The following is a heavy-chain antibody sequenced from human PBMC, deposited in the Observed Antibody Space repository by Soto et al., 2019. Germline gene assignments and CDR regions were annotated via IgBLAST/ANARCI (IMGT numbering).Heavy chain of an antibody. V-gene: IGHV3-23*01. CDR2: ISSGGGST. CDR3: ADVAPALYYYDIPSYQWYFDL. CDR1: GLTFSSYA. Sequence: EVQLLESGGGLVQPGGSLRLSCAASGLTFSSYAMSWVRQAPGKGLEWVSGISSGGGSTYYADSVKGRFTVSRDKSKNTLFPQINSLSAEDTDLYYCADVAPALYYYDIPSYQWYFDLCGRGTLVTVSS. J-gene: IGHJ2*01. D-gene: IGHD3-22*01.